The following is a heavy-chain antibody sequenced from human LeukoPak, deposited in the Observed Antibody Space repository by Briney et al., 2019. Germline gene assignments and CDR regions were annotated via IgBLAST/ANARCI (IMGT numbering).Heavy chain of an antibody. CDR1: GYSFTSYW. D-gene: IGHD6-19*01. Sequence: GGSLQISCKGSGYSFTSYWIGWVRQMPGKGLAWMGIIYPGDSDTRYSPSFQGQVTISADKSISTAYLQWSSLKASDTAMYYCARPHRGFGYSSGWYYFDYWGQGTLVTVSS. CDR2: IYPGDSDT. CDR3: ARPHRGFGYSSGWYYFDY. J-gene: IGHJ4*02. V-gene: IGHV5-51*01.